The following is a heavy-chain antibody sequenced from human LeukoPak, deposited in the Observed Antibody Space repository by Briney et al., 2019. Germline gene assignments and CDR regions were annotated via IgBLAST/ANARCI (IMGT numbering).Heavy chain of an antibody. D-gene: IGHD6-13*01. J-gene: IGHJ3*02. CDR1: GGSISSYY. CDR2: IYYSGST. Sequence: SETLSLTCTVSGGSISSYYWSWIRQPPGKGLQWIGYIYYSGSTNHNPSLKRRVTISVDTSKNQFSLKLSSVTAADTAVYYCARLGSSWYDAFDIWGQGTMVTVSS. V-gene: IGHV4-59*08. CDR3: ARLGSSWYDAFDI.